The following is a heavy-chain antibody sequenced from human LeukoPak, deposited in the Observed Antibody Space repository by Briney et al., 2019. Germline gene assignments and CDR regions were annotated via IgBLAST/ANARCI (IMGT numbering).Heavy chain of an antibody. Sequence: SETLSLTCTVSGGSITTRSYYWSWIRQPPGKGLEWIGSMHHSGSTYYNPSLKSRVTTSVDTSKNQFSLKLSSVTAADTAVYYCARDPGAYYDSSGYLNWFDPWGQGTLVTVSS. CDR1: GGSITTRSYY. CDR2: MHHSGST. D-gene: IGHD3-22*01. CDR3: ARDPGAYYDSSGYLNWFDP. V-gene: IGHV4-39*07. J-gene: IGHJ5*02.